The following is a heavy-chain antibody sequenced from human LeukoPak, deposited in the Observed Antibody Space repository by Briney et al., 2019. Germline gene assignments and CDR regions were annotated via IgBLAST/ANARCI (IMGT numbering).Heavy chain of an antibody. CDR2: IWYDGSKK. CDR1: RFTFSSHG. J-gene: IGHJ5*02. CDR3: AKDLSYGSNWFDP. V-gene: IGHV3-33*06. D-gene: IGHD5-18*01. Sequence: GGSLRLSCAASRFTFSSHGMHWVRQAPGKGLEWVALIWYDGSKKNYADSVKGRFTISRDDSKSTLYLQINSLRAEDTAVYYCAKDLSYGSNWFDPWGQGTLVTVSS.